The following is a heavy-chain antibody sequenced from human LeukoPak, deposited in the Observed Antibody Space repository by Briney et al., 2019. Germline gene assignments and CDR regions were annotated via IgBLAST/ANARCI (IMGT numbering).Heavy chain of an antibody. CDR2: IYTGGTT. J-gene: IGHJ5*02. V-gene: IGHV3-66*02. D-gene: IGHD6-6*01. Sequence: GGSLRLSCAASGFSVSSNYMNWVRQAPGKGLEWVSAIYTGGTTYYADSVKGRFTISRDNSKNTLYLQMNSLRAEDTAVYYCAKEYDNNWFDPWGQGTLVTVSS. CDR1: GFSVSSNY. CDR3: AKEYDNNWFDP.